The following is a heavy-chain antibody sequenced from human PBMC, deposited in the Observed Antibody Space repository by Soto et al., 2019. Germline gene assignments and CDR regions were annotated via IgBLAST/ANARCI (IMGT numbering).Heavy chain of an antibody. D-gene: IGHD3-22*01. V-gene: IGHV3-33*01. CDR3: ASGPHDSSGYLGNFDY. Sequence: QVQLVESGGGVVQPGRSLRLSCAASGFTFSSYGMHWVRQAPGKGLEWVAVIWYDGSNKYYADSVKGRFTISRDNSKNTLYLQMNSLRAEDTAVYYCASGPHDSSGYLGNFDYWSQGTLVTVSS. J-gene: IGHJ4*02. CDR2: IWYDGSNK. CDR1: GFTFSSYG.